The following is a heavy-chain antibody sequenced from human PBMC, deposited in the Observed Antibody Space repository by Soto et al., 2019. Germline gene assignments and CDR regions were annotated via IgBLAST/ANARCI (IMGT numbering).Heavy chain of an antibody. J-gene: IGHJ4*02. V-gene: IGHV3-48*03. CDR2: ISSNGETA. CDR3: VRGYRYNTSGYYSDFDF. D-gene: IGHD3-22*01. Sequence: LRLSCIPSGFIFSDYEMNWVRQAPGKGLEWVSYISSNGETAYYADSVKGRFTISRDNAKYSLHLQMNSLRAEDTAVYYCVRGYRYNTSGYYSDFDFWGQGALVTVSS. CDR1: GFIFSDYE.